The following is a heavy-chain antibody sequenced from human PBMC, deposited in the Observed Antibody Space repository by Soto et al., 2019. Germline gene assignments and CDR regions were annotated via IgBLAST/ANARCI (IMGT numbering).Heavy chain of an antibody. CDR3: ARGARTAMVPEAFDI. J-gene: IGHJ3*02. V-gene: IGHV1-18*01. D-gene: IGHD5-18*01. CDR1: GYTFTSYG. CDR2: ISAYNGNT. Sequence: GASVKVSCKASGYTFTSYGISWVRQAPGQGLEWMGWISAYNGNTNYAQKLQGRVTMTTDTSTSTAYMELRGLRSDDTAVYYCARGARTAMVPEAFDIWGQGTMVTVSS.